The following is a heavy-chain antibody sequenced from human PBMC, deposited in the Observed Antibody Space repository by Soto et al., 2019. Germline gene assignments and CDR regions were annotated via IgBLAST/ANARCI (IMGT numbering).Heavy chain of an antibody. D-gene: IGHD2-2*01. CDR1: GLTVSSNY. V-gene: IGHV3-20*04. J-gene: IGHJ4*02. CDR2: VNWNAAGI. Sequence: GGSLRLSCVASGLTVSSNYMGWVRQVPGKGLEWVSGVNWNAAGIGYADSVKGRFTISRDNAKNSLYLQMNSLRAEDTALYYCARRPSRYCSSTTCYASDYWGQGT. CDR3: ARRPSRYCSSTTCYASDY.